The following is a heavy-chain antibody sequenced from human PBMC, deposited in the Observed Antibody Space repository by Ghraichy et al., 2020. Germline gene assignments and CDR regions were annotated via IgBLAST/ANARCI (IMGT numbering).Heavy chain of an antibody. V-gene: IGHV4-59*01. CDR1: GGSISSYS. Sequence: SETLSLTCTVSGGSISSYSWSWIRQPPRKGLEWIGYIYNSGSTTYNPSLKSRVTISADTSKHQFSLKLNSVTAADTAVYYCARATSGTGPDYWGQGTLVTVSS. CDR2: IYNSGST. J-gene: IGHJ4*01. D-gene: IGHD6-13*01. CDR3: ARATSGTGPDY.